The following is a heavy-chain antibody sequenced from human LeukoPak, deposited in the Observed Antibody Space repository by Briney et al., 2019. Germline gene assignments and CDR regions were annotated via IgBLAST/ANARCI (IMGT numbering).Heavy chain of an antibody. CDR2: IYYTGIT. CDR3: ASGGVATSQFDP. J-gene: IGHJ5*02. V-gene: IGHV4-30-4*01. CDR1: GGSVSRGDYY. Sequence: PSQTLSLTCTVSGGSVSRGDYYWSWIRQPPGKGLEWIGYIYYTGITYYNPSLKSRVTMSVDTSKNQFSLKLNSVTAADTAVYYCASGGVATSQFDPWGQGTLVTVSS. D-gene: IGHD5-12*01.